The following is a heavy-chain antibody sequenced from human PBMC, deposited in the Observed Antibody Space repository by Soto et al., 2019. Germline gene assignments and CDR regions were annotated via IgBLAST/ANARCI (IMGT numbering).Heavy chain of an antibody. Sequence: SGPTLVNPTETLTLTCTVSGFSLTTGKMGVIWIRQPPGKALEWLAHIFSDNERSYSTSLQGRLTISKDTSGSQVVLSMTNVDPVDTATYYCARMNVDSYQFYYAMDVWGQGITVTVSS. V-gene: IGHV2-26*01. J-gene: IGHJ6*02. CDR2: IFSDNER. CDR3: ARMNVDSYQFYYAMDV. CDR1: GFSLTTGKMG. D-gene: IGHD4-17*01.